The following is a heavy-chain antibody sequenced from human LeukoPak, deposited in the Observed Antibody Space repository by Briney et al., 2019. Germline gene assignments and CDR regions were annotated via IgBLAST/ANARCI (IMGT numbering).Heavy chain of an antibody. J-gene: IGHJ5*02. CDR2: IFASGST. CDR3: ARELSIFGVVITNWFDP. V-gene: IGHV4-4*07. CDR1: GGSISSYY. Sequence: SETLSLTCSVSGGSISSYYWSWIRQPAGKGLEWIGRIFASGSTKYNPSLKSRVTMSVDTSKNQFSLKLTSVTAADTAVYYCARELSIFGVVITNWFDPWGQGTLVTVSS. D-gene: IGHD3-3*01.